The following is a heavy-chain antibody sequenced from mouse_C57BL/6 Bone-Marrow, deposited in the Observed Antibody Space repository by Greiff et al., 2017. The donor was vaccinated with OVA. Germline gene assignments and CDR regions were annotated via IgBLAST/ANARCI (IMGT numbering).Heavy chain of an antibody. J-gene: IGHJ2*01. V-gene: IGHV1-19*01. D-gene: IGHD1-1*01. Sequence: EVQLQQSGPVLVKPGASVKMSCKASGYTFTDYYMNWVKQSHGKSLEWIGVINPYNGGTSYNQKFKGKATLTVDKSSSTAYMELNSLTSEDSAVDYCARKGSSLFDYWGQGTTLTVSS. CDR3: ARKGSSLFDY. CDR1: GYTFTDYY. CDR2: INPYNGGT.